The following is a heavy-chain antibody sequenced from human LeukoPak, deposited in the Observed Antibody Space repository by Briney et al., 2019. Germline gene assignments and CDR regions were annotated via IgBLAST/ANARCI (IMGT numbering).Heavy chain of an antibody. CDR3: ASHNWNYAAPFDY. J-gene: IGHJ4*02. Sequence: PSETLSLTCTVSGGSISSYYWSWIRQPPGKGLEWIGYIYYSGSTNYNPSLKSRVTISVDTSKNQFSLKLSSVTAADTAVYYCASHNWNYAAPFDYWGQGTPVTVSS. V-gene: IGHV4-59*01. CDR2: IYYSGST. D-gene: IGHD1-7*01. CDR1: GGSISSYY.